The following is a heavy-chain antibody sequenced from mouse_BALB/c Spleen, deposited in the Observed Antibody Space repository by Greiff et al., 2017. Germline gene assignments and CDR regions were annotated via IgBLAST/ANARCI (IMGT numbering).Heavy chain of an antibody. V-gene: IGHV1-7*01. D-gene: IGHD1-1*01. CDR3: ARGGRGFDY. J-gene: IGHJ2*01. CDR1: GYTFTSYW. Sequence: QVQLKQSGAELAKPGASVKMSCKASGYTFTSYWMHWVKQRPGQGLEWIGYINPSTGYTEYNQKFKDKATLTADKSSSTAYMQLSSLTSEDSAVYYCARGGRGFDYWGQGTTLTVSS. CDR2: INPSTGYT.